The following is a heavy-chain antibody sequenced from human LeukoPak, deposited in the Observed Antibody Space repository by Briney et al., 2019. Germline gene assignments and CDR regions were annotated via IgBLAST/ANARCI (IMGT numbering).Heavy chain of an antibody. J-gene: IGHJ4*02. D-gene: IGHD2-21*02. CDR3: VRDDDFYSIDF. CDR2: IKNDATHA. CDR1: GFTFSSHW. V-gene: IGHV3-74*01. Sequence: PGGSLRLSCVTSGFTFSSHWMHWVRQGPGKGLQCIARIKNDATHADYAGSVKGRFTISRDNAKNALYLQMNSLRAEDTALYYCVRDDDFYSIDFWGQGTLVTVSS.